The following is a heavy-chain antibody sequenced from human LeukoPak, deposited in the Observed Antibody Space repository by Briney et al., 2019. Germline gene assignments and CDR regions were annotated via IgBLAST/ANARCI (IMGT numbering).Heavy chain of an antibody. J-gene: IGHJ4*02. D-gene: IGHD4-17*01. CDR2: ITSSGRTI. V-gene: IGHV3-48*01. CDR1: GFTFSSYS. Sequence: GGSLRLSCAASGFTFSSYSMNWVRQSPGKGLEWLSFITSSGRTIYYTDSVRGRFTVSRDNGKNSLYLQMNSLGAEDSAVYYCARDVGVYGDYAILGYWGEGTLVTVSS. CDR3: ARDVGVYGDYAILGY.